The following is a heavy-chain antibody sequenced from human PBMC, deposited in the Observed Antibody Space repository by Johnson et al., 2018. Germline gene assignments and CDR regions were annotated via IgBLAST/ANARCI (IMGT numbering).Heavy chain of an antibody. Sequence: QVRLGEGGGGVVEPGGSLGLCCEASGFRFSSYGLHWVRQAPGKGLEWVAVIGYDVMKRYDVESVKGRFTISRDNSKKTLFLQMEGQRAEDTAVYFCVGYGSGGSCYSRDYHYYDMDLWGQGTAVIVSS. CDR1: GFRFSSYG. V-gene: IGHV3-33*01. CDR3: VGYGSGGSCYSRDYHYYDMDL. CDR2: IGYDVMKR. J-gene: IGHJ6*02. D-gene: IGHD2-15*01.